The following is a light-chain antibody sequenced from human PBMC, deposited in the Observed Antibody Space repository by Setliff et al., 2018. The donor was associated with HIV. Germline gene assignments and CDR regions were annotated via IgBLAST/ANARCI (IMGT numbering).Light chain of an antibody. CDR3: CSYAGSYTYV. V-gene: IGLV2-11*01. CDR2: DVN. J-gene: IGLJ1*01. Sequence: QSVLTQPRSVSGSPGQSVTISCTGTSSDVGGYNYVSWYQQHPGKAPKFMIYDVNKRPSGVPHRFSGSKSGNTASLTISGPQAEDEADYYCCSYAGSYTYVFGTGTKVTV. CDR1: SSDVGGYNY.